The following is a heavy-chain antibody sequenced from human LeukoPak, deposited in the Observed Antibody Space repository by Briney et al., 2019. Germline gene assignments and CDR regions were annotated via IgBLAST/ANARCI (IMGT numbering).Heavy chain of an antibody. CDR3: ARGGRNWDFAPY. J-gene: IGHJ4*02. Sequence: PGGSLRLSCAASGFTFSSYWMNWVRQAPGKGLEWVANIKQDGSEKNYVDSVKGRFTISRDNAKNSLYLQMNSLRAEDTAVYYCARGGRNWDFAPYWGQGTLVTVSS. D-gene: IGHD1-7*01. CDR1: GFTFSSYW. V-gene: IGHV3-7*01. CDR2: IKQDGSEK.